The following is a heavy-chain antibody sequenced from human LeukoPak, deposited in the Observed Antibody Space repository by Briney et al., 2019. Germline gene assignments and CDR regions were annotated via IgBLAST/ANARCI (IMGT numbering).Heavy chain of an antibody. CDR2: ISAYNGNT. D-gene: IGHD1-1*01. J-gene: IGHJ4*02. CDR3: ARDLSTGTIDY. V-gene: IGHV1-18*01. Sequence: GASVKVSCKASGYTXTSYGISGVRQAPGQGLEWMGWISAYNGNTNYAQKLQGRVTMTTDTSTSTAYMELRSLRSDDTAVYYCARDLSTGTIDYWGQGTLVTVSS. CDR1: GYTXTSYG.